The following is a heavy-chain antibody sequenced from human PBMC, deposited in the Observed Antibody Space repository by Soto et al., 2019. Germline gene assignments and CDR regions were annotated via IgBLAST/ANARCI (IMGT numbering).Heavy chain of an antibody. CDR2: INAGNGNT. CDR3: ARGAYCGGDCYSLFDY. CDR1: GYTFTSYA. V-gene: IGHV1-3*01. D-gene: IGHD2-21*02. Sequence: ASVKVSCKASGYTFTSYAMHWVRQAPGQRREWMGWINAGNGNTKYSQKFQGRVTITRDTSASTAYMELSSLRSEDTAVYYCARGAYCGGDCYSLFDYWGQGXLVTVYS. J-gene: IGHJ4*02.